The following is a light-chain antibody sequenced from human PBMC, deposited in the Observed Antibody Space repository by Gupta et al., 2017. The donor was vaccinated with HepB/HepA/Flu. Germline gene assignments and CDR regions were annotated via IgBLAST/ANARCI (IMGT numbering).Light chain of an antibody. V-gene: IGKV1-39*01. Sequence: DIQMTQSPSSLSASIGDRVTITCRASQSISNYLNWYQLKPGKAPKLLIYAASSLQSGVPSRFSGSGSGTYFILTISSLQPEDFATYYCQQSYFTRTFGQGTKVEIK. J-gene: IGKJ1*01. CDR1: QSISNY. CDR3: QQSYFTRT. CDR2: AAS.